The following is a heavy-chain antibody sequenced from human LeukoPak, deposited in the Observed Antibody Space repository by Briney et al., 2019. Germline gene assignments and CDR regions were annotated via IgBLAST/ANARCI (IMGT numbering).Heavy chain of an antibody. D-gene: IGHD7-27*01. CDR1: GFTFSSYW. CDR3: ARRDPMRLGYFDY. J-gene: IGHJ4*02. CDR2: IKQDGSEK. Sequence: GGSLRLSCAASGFTFSSYWMSWVRQAPGKGLGWVANIKQDGSEKYYVDSVKGRFTISRDNAKNSLYLQMNSLRAEDTAVYYCARRDPMRLGYFDYWGQGTLVTVSS. V-gene: IGHV3-7*05.